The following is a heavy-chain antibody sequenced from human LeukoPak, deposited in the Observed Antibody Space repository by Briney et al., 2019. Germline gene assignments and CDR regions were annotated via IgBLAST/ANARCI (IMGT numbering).Heavy chain of an antibody. J-gene: IGHJ4*01. D-gene: IGHD2-15*01. CDR1: GFSFTSYW. CDR2: ISGNGQST. Sequence: GGSLRLSCAPSGFSFTSYWLHWVRQGPGKGPEWVSRISGNGQSTSYADSVKGRFIISRDNARNTLYLYMTGLRVEDSAVYFCVRSFRIPYCSGNSCYPTDFDFWGRGTLVTVSS. V-gene: IGHV3-74*01. CDR3: VRSFRIPYCSGNSCYPTDFDF.